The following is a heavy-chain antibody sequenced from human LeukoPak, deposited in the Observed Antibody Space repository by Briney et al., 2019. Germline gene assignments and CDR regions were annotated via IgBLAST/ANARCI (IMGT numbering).Heavy chain of an antibody. D-gene: IGHD4-23*01. CDR3: ARGPNRSDGGNSGSAWFDP. V-gene: IGHV1-8*01. CDR1: GYTFTTYD. J-gene: IGHJ5*02. CDR2: MNPNSGNT. Sequence: ASVKVSCKASGYTFTTYDINWVRQATGEGLEWMGWMNPNSGNTGYAQKFQGRVTMTRNTSISTAYMELSSLRSEDTAVYYCARGPNRSDGGNSGSAWFDPWGQGTLVTVSS.